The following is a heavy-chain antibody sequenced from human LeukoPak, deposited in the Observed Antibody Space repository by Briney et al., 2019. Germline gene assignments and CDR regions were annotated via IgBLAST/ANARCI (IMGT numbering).Heavy chain of an antibody. CDR2: VYNRGNT. CDR3: ARAYSSSWYFNWFDP. D-gene: IGHD6-13*01. V-gene: IGHV4-30-4*07. CDR1: GGSISSGAYS. J-gene: IGHJ5*02. Sequence: PSQTLSLTCAVSGGSISSGAYSWSWIRQPLGKGLEWIGYVYNRGNTYYNPSLKSRITISVDTSKNQFSLKLSSVTAADTAVYFCARAYSSSWYFNWFDPWGQGTQVTVSS.